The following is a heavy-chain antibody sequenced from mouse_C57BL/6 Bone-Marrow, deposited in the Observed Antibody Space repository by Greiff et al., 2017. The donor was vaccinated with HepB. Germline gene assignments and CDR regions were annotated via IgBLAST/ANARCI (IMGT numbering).Heavy chain of an antibody. Sequence: EVQVVESGGGLVKPGGSLKLSCAASGFTFSDYGMHWVRQAPEKGLEWVAYISSGSSTIYYADTVKGRFTISRDNAKNTLFLQMTSLRSEDTAMYYCARLDYSNCYAMDYWGQGTSVTVSS. CDR2: ISSGSSTI. CDR3: ARLDYSNCYAMDY. V-gene: IGHV5-17*01. CDR1: GFTFSDYG. J-gene: IGHJ4*01. D-gene: IGHD2-5*01.